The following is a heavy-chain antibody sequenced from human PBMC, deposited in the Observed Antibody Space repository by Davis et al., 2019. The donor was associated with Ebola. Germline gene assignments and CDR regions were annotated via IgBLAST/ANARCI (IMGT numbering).Heavy chain of an antibody. Sequence: GESLKISCAASGFTFSSYSMNWVRQAPGKGLEWVSSISSSSSYIYYADSVKGRFTISRDNAKNSLYLQMNSLRAEDTAVYYCARVSVGAMDYWGQGTLVTVSS. CDR3: ARVSVGAMDY. V-gene: IGHV3-21*01. CDR2: ISSSSSYI. J-gene: IGHJ4*02. D-gene: IGHD1-26*01. CDR1: GFTFSSYS.